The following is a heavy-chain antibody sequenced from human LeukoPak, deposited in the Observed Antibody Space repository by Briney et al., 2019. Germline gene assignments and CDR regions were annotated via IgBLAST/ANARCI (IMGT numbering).Heavy chain of an antibody. V-gene: IGHV4-4*02. J-gene: IGHJ4*02. CDR1: GVSISSNNW. CDR2: IYHSGNT. CDR3: ARGVGSGYTDY. D-gene: IGHD3-22*01. Sequence: SGTLSLTCTVSGVSISSNNWWSWVRQPPGKGLEWIGEIYHSGNTNYNPSLKSRVTISLDTSKNQFSLKLISVTAADTAVYYCARGVGSGYTDYWGQGALVTVSS.